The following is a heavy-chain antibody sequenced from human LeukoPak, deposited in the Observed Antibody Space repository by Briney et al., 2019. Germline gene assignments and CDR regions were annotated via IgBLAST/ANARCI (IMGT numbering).Heavy chain of an antibody. CDR1: GGSISSYY. V-gene: IGHV4-59*08. CDR3: ARREQWLVRGWFDP. D-gene: IGHD6-19*01. Sequence: SETLSLTCTVSGGSISSYYWSWIRQPPGKGLEWIGYIYYSGSTNYNPSLKSRVTISVDTSKNQFSLKLSSVTAADTAVYYCARREQWLVRGWFDPWGQGTLVTVSS. J-gene: IGHJ5*02. CDR2: IYYSGST.